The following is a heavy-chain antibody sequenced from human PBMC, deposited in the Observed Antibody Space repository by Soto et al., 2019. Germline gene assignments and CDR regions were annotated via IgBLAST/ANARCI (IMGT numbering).Heavy chain of an antibody. D-gene: IGHD1-26*01. CDR2: IYYSGTT. J-gene: IGHJ4*02. CDR1: GGSISSGGYY. V-gene: IGHV4-31*03. Sequence: NPSETLSLTCTVSGGSISSGGYYWSWIRQHPGKGLEWIGYIYYSGTTYYNPSLKSRVTISVDTSKNQFSLKLSSVSAADTALYYCERGYSGSYWDYWGQGTMVTVSS. CDR3: ERGYSGSYWDY.